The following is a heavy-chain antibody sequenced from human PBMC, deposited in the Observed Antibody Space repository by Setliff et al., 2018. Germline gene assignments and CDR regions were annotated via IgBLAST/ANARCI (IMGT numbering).Heavy chain of an antibody. CDR3: ARGYAARVGFGNWFDP. CDR2: VSHSGST. CDR1: GGSFSNYY. Sequence: SETLSLTCAVYGGSFSNYYWSWIRQPPGKGLEWLGEVSHSGSTNYNPSLKSRVTMSVDTSKNQFSLKLNSVTAADTAVYYCARGYAARVGFGNWFDPWGQGTLVTVSS. D-gene: IGHD6-6*01. V-gene: IGHV4-34*01. J-gene: IGHJ5*02.